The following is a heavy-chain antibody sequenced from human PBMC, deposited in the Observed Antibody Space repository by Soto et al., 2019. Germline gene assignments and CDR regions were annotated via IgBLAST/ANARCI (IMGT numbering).Heavy chain of an antibody. V-gene: IGHV4-31*03. CDR2: IYYSGST. Sequence: PSETLSLTCTVSGGSISSGGYYWSWIRQHPGKGLEWIGYIYYSGSTHYNPSLKSRVTISVDTSKNQFSLKLSSVTAADTAVYYCARLTEPLRTPIFDYWGQGTLVTVSS. CDR1: GGSISSGGYY. CDR3: ARLTEPLRTPIFDY. J-gene: IGHJ4*02. D-gene: IGHD2-2*02.